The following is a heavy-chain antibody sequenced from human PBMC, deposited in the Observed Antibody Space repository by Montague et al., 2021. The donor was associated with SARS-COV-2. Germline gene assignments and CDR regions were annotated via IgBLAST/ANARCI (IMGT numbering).Heavy chain of an antibody. Sequence: SETLSLTCTVSGGSISSYYWSWIRQPPGKGLEWIGYIYYSGSTNYNPSLKSRVTISVDTSKKQFSLKLSSVTAADTAVYYCARAGRVRFLEYVLDVWGQGTMVTVSS. CDR1: GGSISSYY. J-gene: IGHJ6*02. D-gene: IGHD3-3*01. CDR2: IYYSGST. CDR3: ARAGRVRFLEYVLDV. V-gene: IGHV4-59*01.